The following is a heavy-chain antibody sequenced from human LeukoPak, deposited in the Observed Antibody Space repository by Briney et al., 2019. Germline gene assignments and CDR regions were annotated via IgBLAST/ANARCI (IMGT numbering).Heavy chain of an antibody. CDR2: ISWNSGSI. Sequence: PGRSLRLTCAASGFTFDDYAMHWLRQPPGKGLEWVSGISWNSGSIGYADSVKGRFTISRDNAKNSLYLQMNSLRAEVTALYYCAKEGVRGVYFDYWGQGTLVTVSS. V-gene: IGHV3-9*01. D-gene: IGHD3-10*01. CDR1: GFTFDDYA. CDR3: AKEGVRGVYFDY. J-gene: IGHJ4*02.